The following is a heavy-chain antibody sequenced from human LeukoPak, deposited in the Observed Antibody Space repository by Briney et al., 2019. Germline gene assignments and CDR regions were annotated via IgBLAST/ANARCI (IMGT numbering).Heavy chain of an antibody. Sequence: PGGFLRLSCAASGFTFSDYYMSWVRQAPGKGLEWGSHISSTGSTIYYADSVKGRFTISRDNAKNTLYLQMNSLRAEDTAVYYCARDPRRYDFPRYYYYMDVWGKGTTVTVSS. J-gene: IGHJ6*03. V-gene: IGHV3-11*04. CDR2: ISSTGSTI. CDR3: ARDPRRYDFPRYYYYMDV. CDR1: GFTFSDYY. D-gene: IGHD3-3*01.